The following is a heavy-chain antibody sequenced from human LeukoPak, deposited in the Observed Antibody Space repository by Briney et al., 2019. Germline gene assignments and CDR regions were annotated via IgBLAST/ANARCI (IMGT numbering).Heavy chain of an antibody. CDR1: GGSISSYY. CDR2: IYYSGST. V-gene: IGHV4-59*12. Sequence: SETLSLTCTVSGGSISSYYWSWIRQPPGKGLEWIGYIYYSGSTNYNPSLKSRVTISVDTSKNQFSLKLSSVTAADTAVYYCARSGGDFWSGYFLDYWGQGTLVTVSS. D-gene: IGHD3-3*01. CDR3: ARSGGDFWSGYFLDY. J-gene: IGHJ4*02.